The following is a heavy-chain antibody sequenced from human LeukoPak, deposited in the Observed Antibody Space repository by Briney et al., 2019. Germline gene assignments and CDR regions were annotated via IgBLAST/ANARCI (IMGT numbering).Heavy chain of an antibody. D-gene: IGHD6-25*01. CDR3: ASGGAPAGY. Sequence: GGSLRLSCAASGITFSTNYMSWVRQAPGKGLEWVSIAFSDGRTFYADSVKGRFTISRDSSKNTVFLQMNSLRAEDTAVYYCASGGAPAGYWGQGTLVIVSS. V-gene: IGHV3-53*01. CDR1: GITFSTNY. J-gene: IGHJ4*02. CDR2: AFSDGRT.